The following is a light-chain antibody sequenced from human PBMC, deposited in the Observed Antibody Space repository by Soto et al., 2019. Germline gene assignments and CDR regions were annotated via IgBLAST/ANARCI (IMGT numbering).Light chain of an antibody. CDR1: SSNIGSNT. CDR3: AAWDDSLNGSYV. J-gene: IGLJ1*01. CDR2: NNN. V-gene: IGLV1-44*01. Sequence: QSALTQPPSASGTPGQRVTISCSGSSSNIGSNTVNWYQQLPGTAPKLLIYNNNQRSSGVPDRFSGSKSGTSASLAISGLQSEDEADYYCAAWDDSLNGSYVFGTGTKVTV.